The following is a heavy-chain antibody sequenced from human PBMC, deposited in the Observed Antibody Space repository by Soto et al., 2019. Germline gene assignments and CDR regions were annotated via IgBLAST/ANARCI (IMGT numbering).Heavy chain of an antibody. Sequence: QVQLQQWGAGLLKPSETLSLTCAVYGGSFIGYYWTWIRQPPGKGLEWIGEINLSGSTNYNPSLRSGVTITVDMSKKQFSLKRRSVTAADTAMYYCARANGLRLGELSWGGPNWFDPWGQGTLVTVSS. CDR3: ARANGLRLGELSWGGPNWFDP. V-gene: IGHV4-34*01. D-gene: IGHD3-16*02. CDR1: GGSFIGYY. CDR2: INLSGST. J-gene: IGHJ5*02.